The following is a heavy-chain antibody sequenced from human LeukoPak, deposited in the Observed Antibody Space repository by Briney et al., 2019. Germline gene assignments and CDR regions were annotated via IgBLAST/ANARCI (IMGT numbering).Heavy chain of an antibody. Sequence: GGSLRLSCAASGFTFSSYSMNWVRQAPGKGLDWASSISSSSSYIYYADSVKGRFTISRDNAKNSLYLQMNSLRAEDTAVYYCASSTSSTSEYDYWGQGTLVTVSS. J-gene: IGHJ4*02. CDR2: ISSSSSYI. V-gene: IGHV3-21*01. CDR1: GFTFSSYS. D-gene: IGHD2-2*01. CDR3: ASSTSSTSEYDY.